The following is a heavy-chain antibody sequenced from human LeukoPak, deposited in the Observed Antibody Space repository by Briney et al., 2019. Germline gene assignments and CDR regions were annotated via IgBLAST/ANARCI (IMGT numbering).Heavy chain of an antibody. Sequence: SETLSLTCTVSGGSISSGGYYWSWIRQPPGKGLEWIGYIYHSGSTYYNPSLKSRVTISVDRSKNQFSLKLSSVTAADTAVYYCARTGYDFWSGYAYYYMDVWGKGTTVTVSS. J-gene: IGHJ6*03. D-gene: IGHD3-3*01. CDR3: ARTGYDFWSGYAYYYMDV. CDR2: IYHSGST. V-gene: IGHV4-30-2*01. CDR1: GGSISSGGYY.